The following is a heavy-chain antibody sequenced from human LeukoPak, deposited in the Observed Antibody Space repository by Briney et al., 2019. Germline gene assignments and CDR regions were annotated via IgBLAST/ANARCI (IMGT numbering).Heavy chain of an antibody. V-gene: IGHV3-43D*03. J-gene: IGHJ4*02. Sequence: GGSLRLSCAASGFTFENYAMHWVRQPPGKGLEWLSLISWDGSGSYHEDSVKGRFTISRDNTKKYVYLQMNSLTVEDTALYYCAKALRSTLVTPFDSWGQGTLVTVSS. CDR2: ISWDGSGS. CDR1: GFTFENYA. CDR3: AKALRSTLVTPFDS. D-gene: IGHD2-21*02.